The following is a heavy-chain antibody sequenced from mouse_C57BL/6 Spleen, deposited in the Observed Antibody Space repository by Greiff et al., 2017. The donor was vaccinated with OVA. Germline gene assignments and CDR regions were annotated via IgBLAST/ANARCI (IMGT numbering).Heavy chain of an antibody. Sequence: QVQLKQPGAELVRPGSSVKLSCKASGYTFTSYWMDWVKQRPGQGLEWIGNIYPSDSETHYNQKFKDKATLTVDKSSSTAYMQLSSLTSEDSAVYYCARDYYGSSYRYFDVWGTGTTVTVSS. CDR3: ARDYYGSSYRYFDV. CDR1: GYTFTSYW. CDR2: IYPSDSET. D-gene: IGHD1-1*01. J-gene: IGHJ1*03. V-gene: IGHV1-61*01.